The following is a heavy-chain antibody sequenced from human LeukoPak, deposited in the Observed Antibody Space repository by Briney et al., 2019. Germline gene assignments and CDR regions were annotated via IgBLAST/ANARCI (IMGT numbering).Heavy chain of an antibody. J-gene: IGHJ4*02. Sequence: GGSLRLSCAASGFTFSNYGMHWVRQAPGKGLEWVAVIWHDGSNKYYADSVKGRFTISRDNSKNTLSLQMNSLRVEDTAVYYCVNNFDYWGQGTLVTVSS. CDR3: VNNFDY. V-gene: IGHV3-33*06. CDR1: GFTFSNYG. CDR2: IWHDGSNK.